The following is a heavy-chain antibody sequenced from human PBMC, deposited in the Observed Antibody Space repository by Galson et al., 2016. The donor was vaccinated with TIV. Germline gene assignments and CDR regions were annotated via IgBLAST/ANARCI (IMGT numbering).Heavy chain of an antibody. CDR1: GFTFSNYA. CDR2: ISGDGSTS. Sequence: LSCAASGFTFSNYAMSWVRQAPGKGLEWVSVISGDGSTSYYADSVKGCFTISRDNSKNTLYLQINSLRDEDTAVYYCAKTGDGYSSSWFPIYFDHWGQGTLVTVSS. V-gene: IGHV3-23*01. J-gene: IGHJ4*02. CDR3: AKTGDGYSSSWFPIYFDH. D-gene: IGHD6-13*01.